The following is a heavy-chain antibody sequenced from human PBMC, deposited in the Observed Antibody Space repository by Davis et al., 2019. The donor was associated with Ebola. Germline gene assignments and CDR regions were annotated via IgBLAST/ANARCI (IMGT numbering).Heavy chain of an antibody. V-gene: IGHV4-30-4*08. CDR2: IYFSGRT. D-gene: IGHD3-9*01. Sequence: PSETLSLTCSVSGGSISSGDYYWGWIRQSPGKGLEWIGYIYFSGRTYYDPSLKSRLSISIDTSKNQFSVNLTSVTAADTAVYYCARQPRTIFGPAGACDIWGQGTMVTVSS. CDR1: GGSISSGDYY. J-gene: IGHJ3*02. CDR3: ARQPRTIFGPAGACDI.